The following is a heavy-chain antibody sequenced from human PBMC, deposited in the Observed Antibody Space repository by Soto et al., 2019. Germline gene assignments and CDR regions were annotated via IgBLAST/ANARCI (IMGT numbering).Heavy chain of an antibody. CDR3: ARQGYCADSSCYIGWFDP. CDR2: FNPGAGGT. CDR1: GYTFTSYY. D-gene: IGHD2-2*02. V-gene: IGHV1-46*01. Sequence: ASVKVSCKASGYTFTSYYMHWVRQAPGQGLEWMGIFNPGAGGTRYAQKFQGRVTMTRDTSTSTVYMELSSLRSEDTAVYYCARQGYCADSSCYIGWFDPWGQGTLVTVSS. J-gene: IGHJ5*02.